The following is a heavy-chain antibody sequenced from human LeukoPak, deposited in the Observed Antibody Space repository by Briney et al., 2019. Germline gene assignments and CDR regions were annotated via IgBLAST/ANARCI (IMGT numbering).Heavy chain of an antibody. Sequence: SETLSLTCTVSGGSISSGSYYWSWIRQPAGKGLEWIGRIYTSGSTNYNPSLKSRVTISVDTSKNQFSLKLSSVTAADTAVYYCAREVPLLMTTVTTGIDYWGQGTLVTVPS. D-gene: IGHD4-11*01. V-gene: IGHV4-61*02. CDR1: GGSISSGSYY. CDR3: AREVPLLMTTVTTGIDY. J-gene: IGHJ4*02. CDR2: IYTSGST.